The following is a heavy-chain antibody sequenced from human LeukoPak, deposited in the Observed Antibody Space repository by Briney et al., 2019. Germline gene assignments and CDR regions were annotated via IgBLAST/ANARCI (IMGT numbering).Heavy chain of an antibody. J-gene: IGHJ4*02. CDR2: ISASGGST. CDR1: GFTFSSYA. Sequence: QTGGSLRLSCAASGFTFSSYAMSWVRQAPGKGLEWVSGISASGGSTYYADSVKGRFTISRDNSKNTLYLQMNSLRAEDTAVYYCAKRPSGVVVVAAFIDYWGQGTLVTVSS. V-gene: IGHV3-23*01. CDR3: AKRPSGVVVVAAFIDY. D-gene: IGHD2-15*01.